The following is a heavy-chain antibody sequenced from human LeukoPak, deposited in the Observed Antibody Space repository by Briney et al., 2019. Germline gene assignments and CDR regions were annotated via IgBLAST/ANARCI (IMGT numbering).Heavy chain of an antibody. V-gene: IGHV4-59*01. CDR2: IYYSGST. J-gene: IGHJ6*04. Sequence: SETLSLTCTVSVDSISSYYWSWIRQPPGKGLEWIGYIYYSGSTNYNPSLKSRVTISVDTSKNQFSLKLGSVTAADTAVYYCARGPLRFRYGMDVWGKGTTVTVSS. D-gene: IGHD3-3*01. CDR3: ARGPLRFRYGMDV. CDR1: VDSISSYY.